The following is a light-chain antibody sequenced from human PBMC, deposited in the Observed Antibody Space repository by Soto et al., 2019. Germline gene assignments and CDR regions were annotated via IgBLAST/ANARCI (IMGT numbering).Light chain of an antibody. CDR3: SSSTTTTSLVV. CDR1: SSDIGDYNY. CDR2: DVS. V-gene: IGLV2-14*01. J-gene: IGLJ3*02. Sequence: QSALTQPVSVSGSPGQSITISCTGTSSDIGDYNYVSWYQQYPGKVPKLVIYDVSHRPSGVSNRFSGSKSGNTASLTISGLQAEDEADYYCSSSTTTTSLVVFGGGTQLTVL.